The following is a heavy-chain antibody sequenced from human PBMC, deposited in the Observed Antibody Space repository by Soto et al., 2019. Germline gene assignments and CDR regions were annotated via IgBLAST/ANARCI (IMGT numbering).Heavy chain of an antibody. V-gene: IGHV3-23*01. CDR3: AKAAKRAWVASSIDY. Sequence: EVQLLESGGDLVQPGGSLRLSCTASGFTFNTYAMSWVRQAHGKGLEWISAISGGCGSTYYADSVKGRFSISRDNSKNTLSLQMNTLRAEDTAVYFCAKAAKRAWVASSIDYWGKVTLVTVSS. CDR1: GFTFNTYA. J-gene: IGHJ4*02. D-gene: IGHD2-15*01. CDR2: ISGGCGST.